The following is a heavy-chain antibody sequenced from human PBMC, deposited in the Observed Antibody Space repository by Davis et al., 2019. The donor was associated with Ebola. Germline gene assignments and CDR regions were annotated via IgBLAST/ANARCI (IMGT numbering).Heavy chain of an antibody. D-gene: IGHD1-26*01. CDR1: GFTFPNAW. CDR2: IKGKADGVTR. CDR3: TTDASSWSGSFED. Sequence: PGGSLRLSCAASGFTFPNAWMIWVRQAPGKGLEWVGRIKGKADGVTRDYAAPVKGRFTTSRDDSKNILLLEMNSLKTEDTAVYYCTTDASSWSGSFEDWGQGTLVTVSS. V-gene: IGHV3-15*01. J-gene: IGHJ4*02.